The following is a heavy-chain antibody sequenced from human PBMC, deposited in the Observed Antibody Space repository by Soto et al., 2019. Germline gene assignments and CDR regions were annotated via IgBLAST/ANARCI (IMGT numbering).Heavy chain of an antibody. CDR1: GFTVSSNY. V-gene: IGHV3-53*01. D-gene: IGHD3-22*01. J-gene: IGHJ4*02. CDR3: ARGYYYDSSGYYWAYFDY. CDR2: IYSGGST. Sequence: EVQLVESGGGLIQPGGSLRLSCAASGFTVSSNYMSWVRQAPGKGLVWVSVIYSGGSTYYADSVKGRFTISRDNSKNTLYLQMNSLRAEYTAVYYCARGYYYDSSGYYWAYFDYWGQGTLVTVSS.